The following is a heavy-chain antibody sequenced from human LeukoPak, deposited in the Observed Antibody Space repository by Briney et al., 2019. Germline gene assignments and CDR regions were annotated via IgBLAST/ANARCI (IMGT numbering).Heavy chain of an antibody. J-gene: IGHJ3*02. CDR3: ARDVRWHDAFDI. CDR2: MNPNSSNT. CDR1: GYTFTSYD. V-gene: IGHV1-8*03. Sequence: ASVKVSCKASGYTFTSYDINWVRQATGQGLEWMGWMNPNSSNTGYAQKFQGRVTITRNTPISTAYMELSSLRSEDTAVYYCARDVRWHDAFDIWGQGTMVTVSS. D-gene: IGHD4-23*01.